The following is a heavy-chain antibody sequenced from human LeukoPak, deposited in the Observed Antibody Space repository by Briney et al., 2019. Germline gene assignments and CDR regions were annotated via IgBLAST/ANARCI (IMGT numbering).Heavy chain of an antibody. Sequence: GGSLRLSCAASGFTFSSYSMNWVRQAPGKGLEWVSSISSSSSYIYYADSVKGRFTISRDNAKNSLYLQMNSLRAEDTAVYYCARDQRRSNYTYDFWSGYYRSDAFDNWGQGTMVTVSS. CDR2: ISSSSSYI. CDR1: GFTFSSYS. D-gene: IGHD3-3*01. CDR3: ARDQRRSNYTYDFWSGYYRSDAFDN. V-gene: IGHV3-21*01. J-gene: IGHJ3*02.